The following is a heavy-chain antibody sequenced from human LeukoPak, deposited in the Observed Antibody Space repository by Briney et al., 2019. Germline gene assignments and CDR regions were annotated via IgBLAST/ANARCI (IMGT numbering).Heavy chain of an antibody. CDR3: ARDSLYNFWSGYYHTTYYFDY. CDR2: IYTSGT. J-gene: IGHJ4*02. V-gene: IGHV4-61*09. Sequence: PSETLSLXCTVSGGSISSGNYYWSWIRQPAGKGREWIGHIYTSGTTYNPSLKSRVTISVDTSKNQFSLNLSSMTAADTAVYYCARDSLYNFWSGYYHTTYYFDYWGQGTLVTVSS. CDR1: GGSISSGNYY. D-gene: IGHD3-3*01.